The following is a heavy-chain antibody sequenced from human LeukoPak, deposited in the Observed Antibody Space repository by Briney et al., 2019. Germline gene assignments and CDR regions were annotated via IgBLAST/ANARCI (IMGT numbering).Heavy chain of an antibody. J-gene: IGHJ4*02. V-gene: IGHV1-69*05. CDR3: AVGMRDGYNFYDY. CDR1: GYTFTSYA. CDR2: IIPIFGTA. D-gene: IGHD5-24*01. Sequence: VASVKVSCKASGYTFTSYAISWVRQAPGQGLEWMGRIIPIFGTANYAQKFQGRVTITTDESTSTAYMELSSLRSEDTAVYYCAVGMRDGYNFYDYWGQGTLVTVSS.